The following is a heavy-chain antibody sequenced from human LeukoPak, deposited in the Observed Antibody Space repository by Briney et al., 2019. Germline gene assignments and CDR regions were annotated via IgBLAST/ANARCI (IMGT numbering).Heavy chain of an antibody. CDR3: ARVSSSWYQDWYFDL. Sequence: SETLSLTCTVSGGSISSYYWSWIRQPAGKGLEWIGRIDTSGNTNYKPSLKSRVTMSVDTSKKQFSLKLSSVTAADTAVYYCARVSSSWYQDWYFDLWGRGTLVTVSS. J-gene: IGHJ2*01. CDR2: IDTSGNT. V-gene: IGHV4-4*07. CDR1: GGSISSYY. D-gene: IGHD6-13*01.